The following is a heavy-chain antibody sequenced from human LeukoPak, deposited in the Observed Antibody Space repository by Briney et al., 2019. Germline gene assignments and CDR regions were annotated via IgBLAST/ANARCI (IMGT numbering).Heavy chain of an antibody. CDR1: GGTFSSYA. CDR3: ARGLTTRVLLWFGELVY. J-gene: IGHJ4*02. D-gene: IGHD3-10*01. CDR2: IIPIFGTA. Sequence: SVKVSCKASGGTFSSYAISWVRQAPGQGLEWMGGIIPIFGTANYAQKFQGRVTITADESTSTAYMELSSLRSEDTAVYYCARGLTTRVLLWFGELVYWGQGTLVTVSS. V-gene: IGHV1-69*13.